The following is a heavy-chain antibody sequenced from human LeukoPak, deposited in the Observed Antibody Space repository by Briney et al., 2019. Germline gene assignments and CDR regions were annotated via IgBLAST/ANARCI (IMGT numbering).Heavy chain of an antibody. CDR2: INPNSGGT. Sequence: ASVKVSCKAFGYTFTSNYMHWVRQAPGQGLEWMGWINPNSGGTNYAQKFQGRVTMTRDTSISTAYMELSRLRSDDTAVYYCARAYTRHTVTTPLGYWGQGTLVTVSS. CDR3: ARAYTRHTVTTPLGY. V-gene: IGHV1-2*02. J-gene: IGHJ4*02. CDR1: GYTFTSNY. D-gene: IGHD4-17*01.